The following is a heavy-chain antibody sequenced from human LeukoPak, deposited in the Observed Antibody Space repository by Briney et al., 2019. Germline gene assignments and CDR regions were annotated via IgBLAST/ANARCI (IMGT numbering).Heavy chain of an antibody. V-gene: IGHV3-23*01. CDR1: GFTFSSYA. CDR3: EKFALLWFGEFTPDYFDY. CDR2: ISGSGGST. J-gene: IGHJ4*02. D-gene: IGHD3-10*01. Sequence: GGSLRLSCAASGFTFSSYAMSWVRQAPGKGLEWVSAISGSGGSTYYADSVKGRFTISRDNSKNTLYLQMNSLRAEDTAVSYCEKFALLWFGEFTPDYFDYWGQGTLVTVSS.